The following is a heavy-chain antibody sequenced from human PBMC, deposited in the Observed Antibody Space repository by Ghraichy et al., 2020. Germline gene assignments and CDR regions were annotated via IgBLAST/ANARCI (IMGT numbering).Heavy chain of an antibody. Sequence: GESLNISCVASEFTFSNYIMHWVRQAPGKGLEYVSAINSNGDSTYYADAVKDRLTISRDNSKNTLYLQMGSLRAEDMAVYYCARAGGSSLYYDYMDVRSKGTTVTVSS. D-gene: IGHD2-15*01. CDR2: INSNGDST. J-gene: IGHJ6*03. V-gene: IGHV3-64*02. CDR1: EFTFSNYI. CDR3: ARAGGSSLYYDYMDV.